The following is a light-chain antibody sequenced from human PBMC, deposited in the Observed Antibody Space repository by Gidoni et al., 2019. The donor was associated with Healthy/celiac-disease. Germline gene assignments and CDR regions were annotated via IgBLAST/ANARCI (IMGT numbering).Light chain of an antibody. V-gene: IGKV3-15*01. CDR2: GAS. Sequence: EIVMTQSPATLSVSPGERATLSCRASQSVSSNLAWYQQKPGQAPRLLIYGASTRATGIPARFSGSGSGTEFTLTISSLQSEDFAVYYCQQYNNWCXFXQGTKLEIK. CDR1: QSVSSN. J-gene: IGKJ2*02. CDR3: QQYNNWCX.